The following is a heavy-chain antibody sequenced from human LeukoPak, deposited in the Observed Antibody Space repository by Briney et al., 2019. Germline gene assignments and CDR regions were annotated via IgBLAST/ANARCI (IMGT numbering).Heavy chain of an antibody. J-gene: IGHJ4*02. CDR2: IYYSGST. Sequence: KPSETLSLTCTVSGGSVSSSSYYWGWVRQPPGKGLEWIGSIYYSGSTYYSPSLKSRITISVDTSKNQFSLKLSSVTAADTAVYYCAREDYDTLTGYRFYFDYWGQGTLVTVSS. CDR3: AREDYDTLTGYRFYFDY. D-gene: IGHD3-9*01. V-gene: IGHV4-39*01. CDR1: GGSVSSSSYY.